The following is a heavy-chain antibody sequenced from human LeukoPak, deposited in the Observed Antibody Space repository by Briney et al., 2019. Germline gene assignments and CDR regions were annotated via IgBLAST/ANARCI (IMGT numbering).Heavy chain of an antibody. CDR1: CGSFSGYY. J-gene: IGHJ4*02. V-gene: IGHV4-34*01. Sequence: SETLSLTCAVYCGSFSGYYWSWIRQPPGKGLEWIGEINHSGSTNYNPSLKSRVTISVDTSKNQFSLKLSSVTAADTAVYYCARLLDYSNYVSFDYWGQGTLVTVSS. D-gene: IGHD4-11*01. CDR3: ARLLDYSNYVSFDY. CDR2: INHSGST.